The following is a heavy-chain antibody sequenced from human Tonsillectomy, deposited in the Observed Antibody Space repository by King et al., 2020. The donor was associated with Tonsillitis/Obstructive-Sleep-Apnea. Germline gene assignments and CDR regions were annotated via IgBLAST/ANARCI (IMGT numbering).Heavy chain of an antibody. CDR1: GYTFTSYY. CDR2: INPSGGST. Sequence: QLVQSGAEVKKPGASVKVSCKASGYTFTSYYMHWVRQAPGQGLEWMGIINPSGGSTSYAQKFQGRVTMTRDTSTSTVYMELSSLRSEDTAVYYCARDSETYCGSGSPIGYFDLWGRGTLVTVSS. CDR3: ARDSETYCGSGSPIGYFDL. J-gene: IGHJ2*01. D-gene: IGHD3-10*01. V-gene: IGHV1-46*01.